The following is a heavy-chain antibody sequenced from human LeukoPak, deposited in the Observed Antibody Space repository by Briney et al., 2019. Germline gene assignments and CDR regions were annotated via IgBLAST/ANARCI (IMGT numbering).Heavy chain of an antibody. CDR2: IRSDETNT. CDR3: AKDFGPKWQLVSYFES. CDR1: GFTFSRYG. D-gene: IGHD3-10*01. Sequence: GGSLRLSCAASGFTFSRYGMHWVRQAPGKGLEWVSFIRSDETNTFYTDSVKGRFIVSRDNSKNTVYLQMNSLRAEDTAVYYCAKDFGPKWQLVSYFESWGQGTLVTVSS. J-gene: IGHJ4*02. V-gene: IGHV3-30*02.